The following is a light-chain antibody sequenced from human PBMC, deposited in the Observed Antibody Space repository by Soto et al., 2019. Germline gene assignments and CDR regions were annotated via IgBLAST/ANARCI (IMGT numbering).Light chain of an antibody. J-gene: IGKJ1*01. CDR3: IHSAHWPRT. V-gene: IGKV2-30*01. CDR2: KVS. Sequence: DVVLTQSPLSLPVPLGQPASISCRSSLSLVYSDGNTYLSWFQQRPGQSPRRLIYKVSNRDSGIPDRFSGSGSATDFTLKISRVEAEDVGVYYCIHSAHWPRTFGQGTNVEIK. CDR1: LSLVYSDGNTY.